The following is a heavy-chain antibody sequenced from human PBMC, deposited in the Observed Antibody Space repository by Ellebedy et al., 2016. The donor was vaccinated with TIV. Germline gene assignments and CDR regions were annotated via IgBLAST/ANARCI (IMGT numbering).Heavy chain of an antibody. D-gene: IGHD4-17*01. J-gene: IGHJ5*02. V-gene: IGHV3-7*01. CDR1: GFSFRNYW. CDR3: ARRGSYGDYAVQVNSWFDR. CDR2: IYQDGSDK. Sequence: PGGSLRLSCEASGFSFRNYWMGWVRQAPGKGLEWVANIYQDGSDKYYVDSVKGRFTISRDNAKNSLYLKLNSLRVEDTAVYYCARRGSYGDYAVQVNSWFDRWGRGTLVSVSS.